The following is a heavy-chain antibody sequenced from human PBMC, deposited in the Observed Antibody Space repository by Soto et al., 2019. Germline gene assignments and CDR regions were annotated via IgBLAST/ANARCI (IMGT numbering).Heavy chain of an antibody. V-gene: IGHV2-5*02. D-gene: IGHD3-3*01. CDR2: IYWEDDK. Sequence: QITLNESGPTVVRPTETLTLTCRFSGFSLTTSGVGVGWIRQSPGKAPEWLALIYWEDDKRYSASLKSRLTITKDTSKNQVFLTVSDLDPTDTATYYCAHRVLRTVFGLVTTTAIYFDFWGQGTPVAVSS. CDR1: GFSLTTSGVG. J-gene: IGHJ4*02. CDR3: AHRVLRTVFGLVTTTAIYFDF.